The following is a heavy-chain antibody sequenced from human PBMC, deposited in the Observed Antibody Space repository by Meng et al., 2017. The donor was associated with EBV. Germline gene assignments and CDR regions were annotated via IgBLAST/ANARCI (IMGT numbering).Heavy chain of an antibody. CDR3: AKSRSSTPGIVDD. J-gene: IGHJ4*02. CDR1: GVSVTSGAYR. Sequence: APLQECGPGLVNASETLLLTCIGFGVSVTSGAYRWSWVRQSPGKGLEWIGYIYDTGITIYNPSLKSRVTISLETSKNQFSLKVNSVTTADTAVYYCAKSRSSTPGIVDDWGQGTLVTVSS. D-gene: IGHD2/OR15-2a*01. V-gene: IGHV4-61*08. CDR2: IYDTGIT.